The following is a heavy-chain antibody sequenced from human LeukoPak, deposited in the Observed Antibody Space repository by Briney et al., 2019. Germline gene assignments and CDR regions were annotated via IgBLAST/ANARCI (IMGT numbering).Heavy chain of an antibody. D-gene: IGHD3-10*01. J-gene: IGHJ4*02. CDR1: GFSFSSYA. Sequence: GGSLRVSCAASGFSFSSYAMSWVRQAPGKRLEWVSAISGSGSSTYYADSVKGRFTISRDNSKNTLSLQMNSLRAEDTAVYYCAKEYGSGSYYSLLGIFDYWGQGTLVTVSS. V-gene: IGHV3-23*01. CDR3: AKEYGSGSYYSLLGIFDY. CDR2: ISGSGSST.